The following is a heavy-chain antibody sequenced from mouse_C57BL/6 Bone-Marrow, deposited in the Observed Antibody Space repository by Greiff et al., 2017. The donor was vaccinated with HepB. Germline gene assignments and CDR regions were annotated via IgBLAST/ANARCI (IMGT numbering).Heavy chain of an antibody. CDR2: ISSGSSTI. J-gene: IGHJ4*01. CDR3: AKHEYVGGY. Sequence: EVQRVVSGGGLVKPGGSLKLSCAASGFTFSDYGMHWVRQAPEKGLEWVAYISSGSSTIYYADTVKGRFTISRDNAKKTLFLQMTSLRAEDTAMYYCAKHEYVGGYWGQGTSGTVSS. V-gene: IGHV5-17*01. CDR1: GFTFSDYG. D-gene: IGHD5-1*01.